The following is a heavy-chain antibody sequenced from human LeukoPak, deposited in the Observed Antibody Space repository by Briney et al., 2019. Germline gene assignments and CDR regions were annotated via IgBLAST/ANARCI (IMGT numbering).Heavy chain of an antibody. CDR3: ARVDTAMGDAFDI. V-gene: IGHV4-30-2*01. CDR1: GGSISSGGYS. J-gene: IGHJ3*02. CDR2: IYHSGST. D-gene: IGHD5-18*01. Sequence: SETLSLTCAVSGGSISSGGYSWSWIRQPPGKGLEWIGYIYHSGSTYYNPSLKSRVTISVDGSKNQFSLKLSSVTAADTAVYYRARVDTAMGDAFDIWGQGTMVTVSS.